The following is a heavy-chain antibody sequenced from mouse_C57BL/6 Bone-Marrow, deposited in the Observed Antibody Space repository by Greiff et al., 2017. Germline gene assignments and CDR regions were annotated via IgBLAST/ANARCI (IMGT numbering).Heavy chain of an antibody. J-gene: IGHJ4*01. D-gene: IGHD2-4*01. V-gene: IGHV5-6*02. CDR3: ARRSFYDYYYYAMDY. CDR1: GFTFSSYG. CDR2: ISSGGSYT. Sequence: EVKLMESGGDLVKPGGSLKLSCAASGFTFSSYGMSWVRQTPDKRLEWVATISSGGSYTYYPDSVKGRFTISRDNAKNTLYLQMSSLKSEDTAMYYCARRSFYDYYYYAMDYWGQGTSVTVSS.